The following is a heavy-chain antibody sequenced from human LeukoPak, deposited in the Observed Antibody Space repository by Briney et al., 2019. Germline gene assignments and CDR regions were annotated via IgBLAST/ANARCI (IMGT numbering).Heavy chain of an antibody. V-gene: IGHV3-7*03. Sequence: PGGSLRLSCAASGFTFSSYAMSWVRQAPGKGMEWVANIKQDGSEKYYVDSVKGRFTISRDNAKNSLYLQMNSLRAEDTAVYYCARAPGDPPNYWGQGTLVTVSS. CDR2: IKQDGSEK. CDR1: GFTFSSYA. D-gene: IGHD4-17*01. J-gene: IGHJ4*02. CDR3: ARAPGDPPNY.